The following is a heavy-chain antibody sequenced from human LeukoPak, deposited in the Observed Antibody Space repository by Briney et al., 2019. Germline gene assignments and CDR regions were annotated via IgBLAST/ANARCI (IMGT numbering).Heavy chain of an antibody. CDR2: IKQDGSEK. J-gene: IGHJ4*02. CDR1: GFTFSSYE. V-gene: IGHV3-7*01. CDR3: ARGWYSGSYRLFDY. D-gene: IGHD1-26*01. Sequence: GGSLRLSCAASGFTFSSYEMNWVRQAPGKGLEWVANIKQDGSEKYYVDSVKGRFTISRDNAKNSLYLQMNSLRVEDTAVYYCARGWYSGSYRLFDYWGQGTLVTVSS.